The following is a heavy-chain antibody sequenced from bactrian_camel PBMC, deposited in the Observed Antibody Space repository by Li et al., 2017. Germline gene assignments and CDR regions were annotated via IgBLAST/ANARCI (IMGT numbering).Heavy chain of an antibody. Sequence: VQLVESGGGSVQVGGSRRLSCAASTYIVNSKCLGWFRQAPGKEREGVARFYSPGGSTVYDTPLSRRFTISQDNHKNTVYLQMNNLKPEDTAMYYCAARVGGYWREWSEATHWGQGTQVTVS. D-gene: IGHD5*01. V-gene: IGHV3S40*01. J-gene: IGHJ4*01. CDR1: TYIVNSKC. CDR2: FYSPGGST. CDR3: AARVGGYWREWSEATH.